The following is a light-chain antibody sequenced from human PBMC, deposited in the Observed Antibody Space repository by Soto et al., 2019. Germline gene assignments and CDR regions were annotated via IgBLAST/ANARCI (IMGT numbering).Light chain of an antibody. V-gene: IGKV3-15*01. Sequence: EIVMTQSPATLSVSPGERATLSCRASQSVSSNLAWYQQKPGQAPRLLIYGASTRATGIPARFSGSGSGTEFTLTISSPQSEDFAVYYCQQYINWPLTFGGGTKVEIK. J-gene: IGKJ4*01. CDR1: QSVSSN. CDR3: QQYINWPLT. CDR2: GAS.